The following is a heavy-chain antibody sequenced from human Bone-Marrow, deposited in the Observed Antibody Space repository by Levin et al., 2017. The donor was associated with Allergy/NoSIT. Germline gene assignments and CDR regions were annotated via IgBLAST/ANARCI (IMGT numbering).Heavy chain of an antibody. D-gene: IGHD3-22*01. CDR1: VFNFSGSA. Sequence: LSLTCAASVFNFSGSATHWVRQASGKGLEWVGRIRSKTNNYATAYAASVKGRFTISRDDSKNTAYLQMTSLKTEDTAVYYCQGITMISEDALDIWGQGRMVTVSS. J-gene: IGHJ3*02. V-gene: IGHV3-73*01. CDR2: IRSKTNNYAT. CDR3: QGITMISEDALDI.